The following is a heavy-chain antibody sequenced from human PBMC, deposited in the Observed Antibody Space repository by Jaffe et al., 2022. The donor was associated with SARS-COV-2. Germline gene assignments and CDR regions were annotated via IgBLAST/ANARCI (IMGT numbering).Heavy chain of an antibody. CDR3: AREGGRWLPPILYWFDP. J-gene: IGHJ5*02. D-gene: IGHD3-16*01. CDR1: GGSISSGSYY. CDR2: IYTSGST. V-gene: IGHV4-61*02. Sequence: QVQLQESGPGLVKPSQTLSLTCTVSGGSISSGSYYWSWIRQPAGKGLEWIGRIYTSGSTNYNPSLKSRVTISVDTSKNQFSLKLSSVTAADTAVYYCAREGGRWLPPILYWFDPWGQGTLVTVSS.